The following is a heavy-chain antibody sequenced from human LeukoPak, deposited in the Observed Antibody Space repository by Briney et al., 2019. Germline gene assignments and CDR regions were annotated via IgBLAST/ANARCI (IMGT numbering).Heavy chain of an antibody. CDR3: ARYSYYDFWSGRKAFDI. Sequence: GGSLRLSCAASGFTFSDYYMNWVRQAPGKGLEWVSSISSSSSYIYYADSVKGRFTISRDNAKNSLYLQMNSLRAEDTAVYYCARYSYYDFWSGRKAFDIWGQGTMVTVSS. CDR2: ISSSSSYI. D-gene: IGHD3-3*01. CDR1: GFTFSDYY. J-gene: IGHJ3*02. V-gene: IGHV3-21*01.